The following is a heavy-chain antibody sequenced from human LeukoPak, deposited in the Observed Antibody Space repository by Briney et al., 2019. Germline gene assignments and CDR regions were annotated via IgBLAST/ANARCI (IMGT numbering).Heavy chain of an antibody. Sequence: SETLSLTCAVYGGSFSGYYWSWIRQPPGEGLEWIGEINHSGSTNYNPSLKSRVTISVDTSKNQFSLKLSSVTAADTAVYYCARGVRAFDYWGQGTLVTVSS. CDR3: ARGVRAFDY. CDR1: GGSFSGYY. J-gene: IGHJ4*02. D-gene: IGHD3-10*01. V-gene: IGHV4-34*01. CDR2: INHSGST.